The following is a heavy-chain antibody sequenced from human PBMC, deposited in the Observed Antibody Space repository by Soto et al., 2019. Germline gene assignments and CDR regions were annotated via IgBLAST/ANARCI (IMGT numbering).Heavy chain of an antibody. CDR2: IIPIFGTA. CDR3: AREDVEDSSGYYSNWFDP. Sequence: QVQLVQSGAEVKKPGSSVKVSCKASGGTFSSYAISWVRQAPGQGLEWMGGIIPIFGTANYAQKFQGRVTITADESTSTAYMELSSLRSEDTAVYYCAREDVEDSSGYYSNWFDPWGQGTLVTVSS. V-gene: IGHV1-69*01. J-gene: IGHJ5*02. CDR1: GGTFSSYA. D-gene: IGHD3-22*01.